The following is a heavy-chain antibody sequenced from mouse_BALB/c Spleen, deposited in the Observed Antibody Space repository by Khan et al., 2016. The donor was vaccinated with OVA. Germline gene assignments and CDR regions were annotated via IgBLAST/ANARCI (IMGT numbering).Heavy chain of an antibody. CDR1: GYSITSDYA. D-gene: IGHD1-1*02. CDR2: ISYSGST. V-gene: IGHV3-2*02. Sequence: EVQLVESGPGLVKPSQSLSLTCTVTGYSITSDYAWNWIRQFPGNKLEWMGYISYSGSTSYNPSIKSRISITRDTSKKQFFLQLNSVTTGDTATYYCARRAYYANWYFDVWGAGTTVTVSS. J-gene: IGHJ1*01. CDR3: ARRAYYANWYFDV.